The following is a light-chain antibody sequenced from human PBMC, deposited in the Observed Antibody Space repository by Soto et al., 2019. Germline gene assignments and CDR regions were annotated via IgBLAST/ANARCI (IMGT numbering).Light chain of an antibody. CDR1: SSDVGGYNY. J-gene: IGLJ3*02. Sequence: QSALTQPASVSGSPGQSITISCTGTSSDVGGYNYVSWYQPHPGKAPKLMIYEVSNRPSGVSNRFSGSKSVNTASLTISGLQAEDEADYYCSSYTSSSTPWVFGGGTKLTVL. CDR3: SSYTSSSTPWV. V-gene: IGLV2-14*01. CDR2: EVS.